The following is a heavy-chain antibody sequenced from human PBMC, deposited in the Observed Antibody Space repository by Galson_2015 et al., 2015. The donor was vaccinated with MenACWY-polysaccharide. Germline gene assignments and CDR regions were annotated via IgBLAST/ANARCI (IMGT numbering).Heavy chain of an antibody. CDR3: AREASTMATIYYVDY. CDR2: IYSDDRT. J-gene: IGHJ4*02. D-gene: IGHD5-24*01. Sequence: SLRLSCAASGFTVRNSYMTWVRQAPGKGLEWVSIIYSDDRTFYADSVKGRFTISRDNSKNTLHLQMNSLRPEDTAVYYCAREASTMATIYYVDYWGQGTLVTVSS. V-gene: IGHV3-66*02. CDR1: GFTVRNSY.